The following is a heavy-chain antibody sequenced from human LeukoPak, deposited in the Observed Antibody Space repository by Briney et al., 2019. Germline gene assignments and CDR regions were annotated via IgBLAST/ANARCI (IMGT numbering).Heavy chain of an antibody. V-gene: IGHV4-59*01. CDR3: ARERGDSGWYDFDY. J-gene: IGHJ4*02. D-gene: IGHD6-19*01. CDR1: GGSISSYY. Sequence: SETLSLTCTISGGSISSYYWSWIRQPPGKGLEWIGYIYYSGSTNYNPSLKSRVTISVDTSKNQFSLKLSSVTAADTAVYYCARERGDSGWYDFDYWGQGTLVTVSS. CDR2: IYYSGST.